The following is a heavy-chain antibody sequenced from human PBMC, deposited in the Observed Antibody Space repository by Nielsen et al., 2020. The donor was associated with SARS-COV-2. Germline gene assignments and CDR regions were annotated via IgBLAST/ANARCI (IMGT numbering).Heavy chain of an antibody. V-gene: IGHV7-4-1*02. CDR3: ARDNFGSGGTASYGMDV. CDR2: INTSTGKP. Sequence: ASVKVSCKASGYRFTRYALNWVRQAPGEGPEWMGWINTSTGKPTYAQAFTGRLVFSLDTSVSTAYLQISNLKAEDSAVYYCARDNFGSGGTASYGMDVWGQGTTVTVSS. J-gene: IGHJ6*02. CDR1: GYRFTRYA. D-gene: IGHD3-10*01.